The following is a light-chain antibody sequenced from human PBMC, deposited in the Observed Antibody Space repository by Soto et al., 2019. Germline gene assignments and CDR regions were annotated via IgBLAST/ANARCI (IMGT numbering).Light chain of an antibody. CDR1: QSVSGW. Sequence: DIQMTQSPSTLSASVGDTVTVTCRASQSVSGWLAWYQQKPGEAPKLLIYDASDLPRGVPSRFSGSGSGTKFTLTIASLXXXXXXXYYCQQYETFSGTFGPGTKVEI. V-gene: IGKV1-5*01. J-gene: IGKJ1*01. CDR3: QQYETFSGT. CDR2: DAS.